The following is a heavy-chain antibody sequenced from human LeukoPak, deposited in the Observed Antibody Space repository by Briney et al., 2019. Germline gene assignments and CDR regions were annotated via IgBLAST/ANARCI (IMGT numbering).Heavy chain of an antibody. CDR1: GGSISSSSYY. Sequence: SETLSLTCTVSGGSISSSSYYWGWIRQPPGKGLEWIGSIYYSGSTYYNPSLKSRVTISVDTSKNQFSLNLSSVTAADTAMYYCARLSGAPIRHPIYHFDYWGQGTLVTVSS. CDR2: IYYSGST. V-gene: IGHV4-39*01. J-gene: IGHJ4*02. D-gene: IGHD2-2*02. CDR3: ARLSGAPIRHPIYHFDY.